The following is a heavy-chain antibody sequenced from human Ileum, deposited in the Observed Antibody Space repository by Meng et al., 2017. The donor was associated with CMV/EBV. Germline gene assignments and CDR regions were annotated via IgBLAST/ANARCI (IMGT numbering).Heavy chain of an antibody. CDR1: GGSFSGYD. CDR3: VRGRSDLLASWFDP. J-gene: IGHJ5*02. Sequence: RPWGRGLLKPSGTLSLPGAVYGGSFSGYDWSWIRQPPGKGLERIGEINHSGSTYYNPSLKSRVTISVDTSKNQFFLRLSSVTAADTGVYYCVRGRSDLLASWFDPWGQGTLVTVSS. CDR2: INHSGST. V-gene: IGHV4-34*01. D-gene: IGHD3-9*01.